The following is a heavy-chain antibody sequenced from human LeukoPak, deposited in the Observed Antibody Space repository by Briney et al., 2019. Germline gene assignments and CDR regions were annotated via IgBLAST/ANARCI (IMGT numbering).Heavy chain of an antibody. V-gene: IGHV4-34*01. CDR3: TRGKPETVFDS. J-gene: IGHJ4*01. Sequence: SETLSLTCSVYGGSFSGYCWSWIRQPPGKGLEWIGEINHSGSTNYNPSLKTRVTISPDRSKDQFSLKLTSVTAADTAVYYCTRGKPETVFDSWGRGTLVTVSS. CDR1: GGSFSGYC. CDR2: INHSGST.